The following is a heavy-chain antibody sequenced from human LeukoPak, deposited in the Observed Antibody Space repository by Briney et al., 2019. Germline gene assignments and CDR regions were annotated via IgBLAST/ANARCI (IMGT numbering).Heavy chain of an antibody. V-gene: IGHV4-39*01. CDR1: GGSISSSSYY. D-gene: IGHD6-19*01. CDR3: ATSGWYLLPGVY. Sequence: PSETLSLTCTVSGGSISSSSYYWGWIRQPPGKGLEWIGSIYYSVSTYYNPSLKSRVTISVDTSKNQFSLKLSSVTAADTAVYYCATSGWYLLPGVYWGQGTLVTVSS. CDR2: IYYSVST. J-gene: IGHJ4*02.